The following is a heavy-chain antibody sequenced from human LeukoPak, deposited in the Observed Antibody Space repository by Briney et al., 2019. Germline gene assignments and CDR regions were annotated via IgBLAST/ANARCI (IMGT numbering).Heavy chain of an antibody. CDR3: ATGFYYGSGSNGVDY. D-gene: IGHD3-10*01. CDR1: GYTLTELS. Sequence: ASVKVSCKVSGYTLTELSMHWVRQAPGEGLEWMGGFDTEDGETIYAQKFQGRVTMTEDTSTDTAYMELSSLRSEDTAVYYCATGFYYGSGSNGVDYWGQGTLVTVSS. J-gene: IGHJ4*02. CDR2: FDTEDGET. V-gene: IGHV1-24*01.